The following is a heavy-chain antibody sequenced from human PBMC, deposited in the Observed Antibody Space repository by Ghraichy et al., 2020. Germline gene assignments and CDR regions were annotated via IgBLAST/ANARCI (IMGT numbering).Heavy chain of an antibody. CDR3: ARRVVGATTFFLDY. Sequence: GESLNISCKGSGYSFTNYWIGWVRQMPGKGLEWVGIIYPGDADIRYSPSFQGRVTISADKSLNTAYLEWISLRASDTAIYYCARRVVGATTFFLDYWGQGTLVTVSS. V-gene: IGHV5-51*01. J-gene: IGHJ4*02. CDR1: GYSFTNYW. CDR2: IYPGDADI. D-gene: IGHD1-26*01.